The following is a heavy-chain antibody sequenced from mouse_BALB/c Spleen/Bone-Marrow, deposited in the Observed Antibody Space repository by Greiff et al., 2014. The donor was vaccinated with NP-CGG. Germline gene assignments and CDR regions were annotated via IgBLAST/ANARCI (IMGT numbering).Heavy chain of an antibody. CDR1: GFNIKDTY. D-gene: IGHD2-1*01. CDR2: IDPANGNT. J-gene: IGHJ3*01. CDR3: ARNGNYGAWFAY. Sequence: VQLKQSGAELVKPGASVKLSCTASGFNIKDTYMHWVKQRPEQGLEWIGRIDPANGNTKYDPKFQGKATITADTSSNTAYLQLSSLTSEDTAVYYCARNGNYGAWFAYWVQGTLVTVSA. V-gene: IGHV14-3*02.